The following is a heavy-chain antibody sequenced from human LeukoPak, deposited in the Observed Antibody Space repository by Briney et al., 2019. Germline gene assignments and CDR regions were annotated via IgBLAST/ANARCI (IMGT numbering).Heavy chain of an antibody. CDR1: GGSISSSTYY. Sequence: PSETLSLTCTVSGGSISSSTYYRAWIRQPPGKGLEWIGCIYYTGSTYYNPSLKSQITISVDTSKNQFSLKLSSVTAADTAVYYCARGLRYLSSRFDPWGQGTLVTVSS. CDR3: ARGLRYLSSRFDP. CDR2: IYYTGST. D-gene: IGHD3-16*02. J-gene: IGHJ5*02. V-gene: IGHV4-39*01.